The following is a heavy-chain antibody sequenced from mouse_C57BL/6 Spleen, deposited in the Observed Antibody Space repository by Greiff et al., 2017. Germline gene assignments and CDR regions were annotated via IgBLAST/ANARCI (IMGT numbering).Heavy chain of an antibody. CDR1: GYAFSSYW. D-gene: IGHD2-2*01. CDR3: ARLPDYGYGGY. CDR2: IYPGDGDT. V-gene: IGHV1-80*01. Sequence: QVQLQQSGAELVKPGASVKISCKASGYAFSSYWMNWVKQRPGKGLEWIGQIYPGDGDTNYTGKFKGKVTLTADKSSSTAYMQLSRLTSEESAVYFCARLPDYGYGGYWGQGTTLTVSS. J-gene: IGHJ2*01.